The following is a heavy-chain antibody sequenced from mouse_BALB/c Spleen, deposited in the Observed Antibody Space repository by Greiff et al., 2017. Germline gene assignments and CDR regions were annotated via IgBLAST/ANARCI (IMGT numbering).Heavy chain of an antibody. CDR3: ARTELLRIYYAMDY. CDR2: IDPANGNT. CDR1: GFNIKDTY. V-gene: IGHV14-3*02. D-gene: IGHD1-1*01. Sequence: EVQLQQSGAELVKPGASVKLSCTASGFNIKDTYMHWVKQRPEQGLEWIGRIDPANGNTKYDPKFQGKATITADTSSNTAYLQLSSLTSEDTAVYYCARTELLRIYYAMDYWGQGTSVTVSS. J-gene: IGHJ4*01.